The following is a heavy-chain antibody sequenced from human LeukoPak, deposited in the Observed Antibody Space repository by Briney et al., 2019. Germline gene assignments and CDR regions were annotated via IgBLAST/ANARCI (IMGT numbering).Heavy chain of an antibody. CDR1: GFTFSSYS. CDR2: ISSSSSTI. CDR3: ARDRGGSYSAIDY. D-gene: IGHD1-26*01. V-gene: IGHV3-48*04. J-gene: IGHJ4*02. Sequence: GGSLRLSCAASGFTFSSYSMNWVRQAPGEGLEWVSFISSSSSTIYYADSVKGRFTISRDNAKNSLYLQMNSLRAEDTAVYYCARDRGGSYSAIDYWGQGTLVTVSS.